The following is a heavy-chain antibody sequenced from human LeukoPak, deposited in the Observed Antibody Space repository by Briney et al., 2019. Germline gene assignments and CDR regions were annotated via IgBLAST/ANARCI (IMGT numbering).Heavy chain of an antibody. Sequence: PSETLSLTCTVSGGSISSYYWSWILQPPGKGLEWIGYIYYSGSTNYNPSLKSRVTISVDTSKNQFSLKLSSVTAADTAVYYCARVPVRGFDYVWGSYRPHSDAFDIWGQGTMVTVSS. J-gene: IGHJ3*02. CDR1: GGSISSYY. V-gene: IGHV4-59*01. D-gene: IGHD3-16*02. CDR2: IYYSGST. CDR3: ARVPVRGFDYVWGSYRPHSDAFDI.